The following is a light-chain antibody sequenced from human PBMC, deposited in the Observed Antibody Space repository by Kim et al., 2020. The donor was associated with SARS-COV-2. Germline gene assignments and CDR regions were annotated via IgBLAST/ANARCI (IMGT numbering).Light chain of an antibody. CDR3: QQYNSPWT. Sequence: SAPVGDRVTIPCRGSQGVGGWLVWYQQRPAKAPKLLIYKASTLENGVPSRFSGSGSGTEFTLTLSSLQPDYFATYYCQQYNSPWTFGQGTKVDIK. CDR1: QGVGGW. V-gene: IGKV1-5*03. J-gene: IGKJ1*01. CDR2: KAS.